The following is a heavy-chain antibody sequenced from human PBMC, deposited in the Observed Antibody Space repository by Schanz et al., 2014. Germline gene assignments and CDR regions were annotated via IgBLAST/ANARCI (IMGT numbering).Heavy chain of an antibody. CDR1: GFDFNSYS. V-gene: IGHV3-48*01. Sequence: EVRLVESGGGLVQPGGSLRLSCEASGFDFNSYSMNWVRQVPGKGLEWLSYIATSSSTRHYADSVKGRFTISRDNSKNTLYLQMNSLRAGDTAVYYCARVPYGSGSYWDYWGQGTLVTVSS. CDR3: ARVPYGSGSYWDY. J-gene: IGHJ4*02. CDR2: IATSSSTR. D-gene: IGHD3-10*01.